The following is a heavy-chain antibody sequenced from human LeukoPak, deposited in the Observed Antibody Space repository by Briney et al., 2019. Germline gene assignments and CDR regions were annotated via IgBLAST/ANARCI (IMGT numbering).Heavy chain of an antibody. V-gene: IGHV1-8*01. CDR1: GYTFTSYD. Sequence: GASVKVSCKASGYTFTSYDINWVRQATGQGLEWMGWMNPNSGNTGYAQKFQGRVTMTRNTSISTAYMELSSLRSEDTAVYYCARVGGGSQLSYYYYGMDVWGQGTTVTVSS. CDR3: ARVGGGSQLSYYYYGMDV. D-gene: IGHD2-15*01. J-gene: IGHJ6*02. CDR2: MNPNSGNT.